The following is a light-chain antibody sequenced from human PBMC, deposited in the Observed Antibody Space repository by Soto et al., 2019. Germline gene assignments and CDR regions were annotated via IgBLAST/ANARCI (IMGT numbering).Light chain of an antibody. V-gene: IGKV2D-29*01. Sequence: DIVMTQIPLSLSVTPGRAASISCTSSQTARHSDGRTYLCWYRQKPGQPPHLLIYEVSNRFSGVPERFSGSGSGTDFTLNISRVEADDVGVYYCMQHIDLPPTFGQGTKLEIK. CDR3: MQHIDLPPT. CDR2: EVS. J-gene: IGKJ2*01. CDR1: QTARHSDGRTY.